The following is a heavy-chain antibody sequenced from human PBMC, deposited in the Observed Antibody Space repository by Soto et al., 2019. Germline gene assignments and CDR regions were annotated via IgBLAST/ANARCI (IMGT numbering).Heavy chain of an antibody. V-gene: IGHV4-59*08. D-gene: IGHD4-17*01. CDR2: TYYTGRT. Sequence: SETLSLTCTVSGDSISGYYWSWIRQAPGKGLEWIGYTYYTGRTDYNPSLKSRVTMSVDTSKNKFSLELSSVTAADTAVYYCARLEMTKAAFDIWGQGTMVTVSS. CDR3: ARLEMTKAAFDI. CDR1: GDSISGYY. J-gene: IGHJ3*02.